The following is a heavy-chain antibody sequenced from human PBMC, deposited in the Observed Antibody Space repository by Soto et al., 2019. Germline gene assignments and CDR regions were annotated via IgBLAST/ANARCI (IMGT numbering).Heavy chain of an antibody. CDR3: ARENWPYDD. Sequence: QVQLVQAGAEVKKPGASVKVSCKTSGYTFSDYRMHWVRQAPGQGLELMGWVSPIRGDTNYAQELQGREPMPSAPSINTVYMELNSLTCDDTSMFYCARENWPYDDWGQGT. CDR1: GYTFSDYR. J-gene: IGHJ4*02. V-gene: IGHV1-2*02. CDR2: VSPIRGDT.